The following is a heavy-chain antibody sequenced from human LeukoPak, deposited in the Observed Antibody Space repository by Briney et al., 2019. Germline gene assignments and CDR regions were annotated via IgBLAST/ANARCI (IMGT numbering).Heavy chain of an antibody. D-gene: IGHD1-26*01. J-gene: IGHJ4*02. CDR1: GGSFSGYY. V-gene: IGHV4-34*01. CDR3: ARDPYSGSSYFDY. CDR2: INHSGST. Sequence: SETLSLTCAVYGGSFSGYYWSWIRQPPGKGLEWIGEINHSGSTNYNPSLKSRVTISVDTSKNQFSLKLNSVTAADTAVYYCARDPYSGSSYFDYWGQGTLVTVSS.